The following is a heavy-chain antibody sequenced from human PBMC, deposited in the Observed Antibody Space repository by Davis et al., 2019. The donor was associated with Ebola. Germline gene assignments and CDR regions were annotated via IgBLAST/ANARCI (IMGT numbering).Heavy chain of an antibody. CDR2: ISWDGGST. V-gene: IGHV3-43*01. CDR1: GFTFDDYT. J-gene: IGHJ4*02. Sequence: GESLKISCAASGFTFDDYTMHWVRQAPGKGLEWVSLISWDGGSTYYADSVKGRFTISRDNSKNSLYLQMNSLRAEDTAVYYCARVGSSTSLDYWGQGTLVTVSS. CDR3: ARVGSSTSLDY. D-gene: IGHD2-2*01.